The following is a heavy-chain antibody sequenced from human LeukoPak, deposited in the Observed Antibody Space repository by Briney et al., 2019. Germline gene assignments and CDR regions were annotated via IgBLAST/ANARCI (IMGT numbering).Heavy chain of an antibody. V-gene: IGHV3-74*01. CDR3: ARGGFGIVVVSAIDY. Sequence: GGSLRLSCAASGFTFRNYWMHWVRQAPGKGLVWVSRINRDGSSTTYADSVKGRFTMSRDNAKNTLYLQMNSLRAEDTAVYCCARGGFGIVVVSAIDYWGQGTLVTVSS. D-gene: IGHD2-21*01. CDR1: GFTFRNYW. CDR2: INRDGSST. J-gene: IGHJ4*02.